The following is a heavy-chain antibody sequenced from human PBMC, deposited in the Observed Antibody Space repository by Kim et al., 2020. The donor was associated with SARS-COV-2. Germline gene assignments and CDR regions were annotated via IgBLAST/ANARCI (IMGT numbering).Heavy chain of an antibody. CDR3: ARAIGVFWLTQSFTSLSY. J-gene: IGHJ4*02. D-gene: IGHD3-16*01. Sequence: VKGRFTISSADSKNTLYLQMNSLRAEDTAVYYCARAIGVFWLTQSFTSLSYWGQGTLVTVSS. V-gene: IGHV3-30*01.